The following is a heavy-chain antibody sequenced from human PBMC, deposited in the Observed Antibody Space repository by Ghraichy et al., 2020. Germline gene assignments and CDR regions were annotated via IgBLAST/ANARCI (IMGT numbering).Heavy chain of an antibody. V-gene: IGHV1-69*02. J-gene: IGHJ5*02. CDR2: IIPEHGIR. D-gene: IGHD3-16*01. Sequence: SVKVSCKASGGSFNSYTFNWVRQAPGQGLEWLGRIIPEHGIRNWVPKLQGRLTMTADESTSTAYMKLSSLRSEDTAVYYCAVSPLMFGGVPDTWGQGTLVTVSA. CDR3: AVSPLMFGGVPDT. CDR1: GGSFNSYT.